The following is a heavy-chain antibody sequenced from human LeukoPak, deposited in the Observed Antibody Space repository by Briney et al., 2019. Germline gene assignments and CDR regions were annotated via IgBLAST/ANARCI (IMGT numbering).Heavy chain of an antibody. V-gene: IGHV1-46*01. D-gene: IGHD3-10*01. J-gene: IGHJ4*02. CDR3: ARDRRGEGGLDY. CDR1: GYTFTSYY. CDR2: INPSGGST. Sequence: GAPVKVSCKASGYTFTSYYMHWVRQAPGQGLEWMGIINPSGGSTSYAQKFQGRVTMTRDTSTSTVYMELSSLRSEDTAVYYCARDRRGEGGLDYWGQGTLVTVSS.